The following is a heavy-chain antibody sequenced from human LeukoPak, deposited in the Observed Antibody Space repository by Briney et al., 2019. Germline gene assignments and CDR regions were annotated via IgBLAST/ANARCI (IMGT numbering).Heavy chain of an antibody. CDR2: ISSSSSYI. CDR3: ARDWSAGGDY. J-gene: IGHJ4*02. D-gene: IGHD6-13*01. Sequence: GGSLRLSCAASGFTFSSYSMNWVRQAPGKGLEWVSSISSSSSYIYYADSVKGRFTISRDNAKNSLYLQMNSPRAEDTAVYYCARDWSAGGDYQGQGTLVTVSS. V-gene: IGHV3-21*01. CDR1: GFTFSSYS.